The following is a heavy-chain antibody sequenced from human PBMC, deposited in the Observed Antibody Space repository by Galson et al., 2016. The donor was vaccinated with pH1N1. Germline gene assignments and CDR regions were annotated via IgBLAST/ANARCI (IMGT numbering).Heavy chain of an antibody. CDR3: VFDSVPNGADH. Sequence: SLRLSCAASEFLVTDKYMSWVRQAAGKRPEWVSIIYPRGDAYYADFVEGRFTIYRDTSKNMLLLHMSHLRADDTALYYCVFDSVPNGADHWGQGTLVTVSS. CDR2: IYPRGDA. D-gene: IGHD2-21*01. V-gene: IGHV3-53*01. J-gene: IGHJ5*02. CDR1: EFLVTDKY.